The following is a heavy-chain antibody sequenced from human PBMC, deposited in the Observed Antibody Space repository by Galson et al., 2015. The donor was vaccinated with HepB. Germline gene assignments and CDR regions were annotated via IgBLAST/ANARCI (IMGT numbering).Heavy chain of an antibody. D-gene: IGHD3-22*01. J-gene: IGHJ3*02. CDR2: IYPDNSDT. Sequence: QSGAEVKKPGESLKISCKGSGYNFVTYWIGWVRQMPGKGLEWMGIIYPDNSDTRYSPSFEGQVTISVDKSINTAYLQWSSLKASDTTMYYCARRGFYDRDAFDIWGQGTMVTVSS. CDR3: ARRGFYDRDAFDI. CDR1: GYNFVTYW. V-gene: IGHV5-51*03.